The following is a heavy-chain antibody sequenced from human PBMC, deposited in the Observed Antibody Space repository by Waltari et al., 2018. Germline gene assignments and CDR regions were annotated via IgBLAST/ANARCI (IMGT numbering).Heavy chain of an antibody. CDR2: INPNSGGT. D-gene: IGHD1-7*01. CDR3: AVSGTTPYYYYGMDV. CDR1: GYTFTGYY. Sequence: QVQLVQSGAEVKKPGASVKVSCKASGYTFTGYYMPWVRPAPGQGLEWMGRINPNSGGTNYAQKFQGRVTMTRDTSISTAYMELSRLRSDDTAVYYCAVSGTTPYYYYGMDVWGQGTTVTVSS. V-gene: IGHV1-2*06. J-gene: IGHJ6*02.